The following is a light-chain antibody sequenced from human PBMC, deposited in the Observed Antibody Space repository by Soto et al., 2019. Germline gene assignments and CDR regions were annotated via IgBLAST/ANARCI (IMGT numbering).Light chain of an antibody. V-gene: IGKV3-11*01. CDR1: QNINTF. J-gene: IGKJ4*01. Sequence: EIVLTQSPATLSLSPGDRATLSCRASQNINTFLAWYQQKPGQAPRRLIYDAFKRATGIPARFSGSGSGTDFTLTISSLEPEDFAVYFCQHRDNWPPGAACGGGTKVQIK. CDR2: DAF. CDR3: QHRDNWPPGAA.